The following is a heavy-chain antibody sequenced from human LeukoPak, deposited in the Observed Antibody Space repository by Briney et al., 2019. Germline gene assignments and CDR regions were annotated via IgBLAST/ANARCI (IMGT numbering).Heavy chain of an antibody. Sequence: SETLSLTCTVSGGSISSSSYYWGWIRQPPGKGLEWIGSIYYSGSTYYNPSLKSRVTISVDTSKNQFSLKLSSVTAADTAVYYCARGSNSGGYYYYYYMDVWGKGTTVTVSS. CDR1: GGSISSSSYY. J-gene: IGHJ6*03. D-gene: IGHD4-23*01. CDR3: ARGSNSGGYYYYYYMDV. CDR2: IYYSGST. V-gene: IGHV4-39*07.